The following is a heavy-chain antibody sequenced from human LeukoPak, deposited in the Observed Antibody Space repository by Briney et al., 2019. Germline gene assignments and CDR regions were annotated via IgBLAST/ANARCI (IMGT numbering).Heavy chain of an antibody. CDR1: GFTFSSYS. CDR3: ARGGDGYYDSSGYYYPTNSDY. D-gene: IGHD3-22*01. CDR2: ISSSSSYI. V-gene: IGHV3-21*01. J-gene: IGHJ4*02. Sequence: GGSLRLSCAASGFTFSSYSMNWVRQAPGKGLEWVSSISSSSSYIYYADSVKGRFTTSRDNAKNSLYLQMNSLRAEDTAVYYCARGGDGYYDSSGYYYPTNSDYWGQGTLVTVSS.